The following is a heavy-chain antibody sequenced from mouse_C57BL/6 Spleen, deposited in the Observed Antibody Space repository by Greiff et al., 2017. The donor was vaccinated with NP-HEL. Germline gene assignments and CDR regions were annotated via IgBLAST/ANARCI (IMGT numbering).Heavy chain of an antibody. J-gene: IGHJ3*01. CDR2: ISSGSSTI. Sequence: EVNVVESGGGLVKPGGSLKLSCAASGFTFSDYGMHWVRQAPEKGLEWVAYISSGSSTIYYADTVKGRFTISRYNAKNTLFLQMTSLRSEDTAMYYCAATWFAYWGQGTLVTVSA. CDR1: GFTFSDYG. CDR3: AATWFAY. V-gene: IGHV5-17*01.